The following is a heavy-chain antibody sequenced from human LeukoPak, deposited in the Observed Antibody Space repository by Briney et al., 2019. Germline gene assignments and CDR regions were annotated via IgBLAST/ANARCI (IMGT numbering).Heavy chain of an antibody. CDR3: ARVNSGYDFDY. CDR2: IYYSGST. Sequence: PSETLPLTCAVYGGSFSGYYWSWIRQPPGKGLEWIGNIYYSGSTYYNPSLKSRVTISVDTSKNQFSLKLSSVTAADTAVCYCARVNSGYDFDYWGQGTLVTVSS. J-gene: IGHJ4*02. V-gene: IGHV4-34*01. D-gene: IGHD5-12*01. CDR1: GGSFSGYY.